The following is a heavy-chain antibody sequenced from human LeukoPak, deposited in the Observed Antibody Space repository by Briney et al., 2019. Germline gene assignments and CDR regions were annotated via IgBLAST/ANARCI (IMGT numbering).Heavy chain of an antibody. CDR1: GFTFSNAW. V-gene: IGHV3-15*01. D-gene: IGHD2-15*01. J-gene: IGHJ4*02. CDR3: TTDFVVVVAATHDY. CDR2: IKSKTDGGTT. Sequence: GGSLRLSCAASGFTFSNAWMSWVRQAPGTGLEWVGRIKSKTDGGTTDYAAPVKGRFTISRDDSKNTLYLQMNSLKTEDTAVYYCTTDFVVVVAATHDYWGQGTLVTVSS.